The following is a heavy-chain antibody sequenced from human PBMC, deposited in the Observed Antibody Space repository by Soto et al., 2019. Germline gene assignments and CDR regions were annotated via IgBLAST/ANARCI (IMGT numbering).Heavy chain of an antibody. CDR2: ISSSSSTI. D-gene: IGHD3-22*01. CDR3: ARDPSRINPGDSSGYYPDYFDY. J-gene: IGHJ4*02. Sequence: GSLRLSCAASGFTFSSYSMNWVRQAPGKGLEWVSYISSSSSTIYYADSVKGRFTISRDNAKNSLYLQMNSLRDEDTAVYYCARDPSRINPGDSSGYYPDYFDYWGQGTLVTVSS. V-gene: IGHV3-48*02. CDR1: GFTFSSYS.